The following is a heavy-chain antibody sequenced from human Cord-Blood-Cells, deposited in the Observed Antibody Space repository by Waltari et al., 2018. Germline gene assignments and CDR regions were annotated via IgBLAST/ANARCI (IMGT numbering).Heavy chain of an antibody. Sequence: QVQLVQSGAEVKKPGASLTVSCKASGYTFTGDYMHWVRQAPGQGLEWMGWINPNSGGTNYAQKFQGRVTMTRDTSISTAYMELSRLRSDDTAVYYCASIAAAGTRAFDIWGQGTMVTVSS. CDR2: INPNSGGT. CDR1: GYTFTGDY. V-gene: IGHV1-2*02. D-gene: IGHD6-13*01. CDR3: ASIAAAGTRAFDI. J-gene: IGHJ3*02.